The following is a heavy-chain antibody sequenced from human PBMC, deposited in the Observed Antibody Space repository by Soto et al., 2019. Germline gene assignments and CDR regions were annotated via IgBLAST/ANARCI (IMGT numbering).Heavy chain of an antibody. J-gene: IGHJ6*02. D-gene: IGHD3-9*01. CDR1: GFSLSTSGMC. CDR2: IDWDDDK. Sequence: SGPTLVNPTPPLTLTCTFSGFSLSTSGMCVSWIRQPPGKALEWLALIDWDDDKYYSTSLKTRLTISKDTSKNQVVLTMTNMDSGDTATYYCARERYYDIFTGPRYSFYYGMDVWGQGTTVTVSS. V-gene: IGHV2-70*01. CDR3: ARERYYDIFTGPRYSFYYGMDV.